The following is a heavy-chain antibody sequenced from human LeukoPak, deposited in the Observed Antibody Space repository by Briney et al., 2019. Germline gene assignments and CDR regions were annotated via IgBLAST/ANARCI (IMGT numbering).Heavy chain of an antibody. Sequence: GGSLRLSCAASGFTFSSYAMHWARQAPGKGLEWVAVISYDGSNKYYADSVKGRFTISRDNSKNTLYLQMNSLRAEDTAVYYCARERRGSFDYWGQGTLVTVSS. CDR2: ISYDGSNK. J-gene: IGHJ4*02. CDR1: GFTFSSYA. CDR3: ARERRGSFDY. D-gene: IGHD3-10*01. V-gene: IGHV3-30*04.